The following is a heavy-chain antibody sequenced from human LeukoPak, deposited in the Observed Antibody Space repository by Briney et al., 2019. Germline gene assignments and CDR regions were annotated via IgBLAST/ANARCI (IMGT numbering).Heavy chain of an antibody. CDR1: GGSISSGGYY. J-gene: IGHJ4*02. D-gene: IGHD6-19*01. CDR2: IYYSGST. CDR3: ARDRIAVAGTAFDY. V-gene: IGHV4-31*03. Sequence: PSETLSLTCTVSGGSISSGGYYWSWIRQHPGKGLEWIGYIYYSGSTNYNPSLKSRVTISVDKSKNQFSLKLSSVTAADTAVYYCARDRIAVAGTAFDYWGQGTLVTVSS.